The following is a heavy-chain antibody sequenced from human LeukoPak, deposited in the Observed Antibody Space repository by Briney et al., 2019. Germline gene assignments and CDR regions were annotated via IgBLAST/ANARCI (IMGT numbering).Heavy chain of an antibody. CDR3: ERRLTQNDCFDP. CDR2: TYYRSTWYN. CDR1: GDSVSSNSVT. V-gene: IGHV6-1*01. Sequence: SQTLSLTCAISGDSVSSNSVTWNWIRQSPSRGLEWLGRTYYRSTWYNDYAVSVRGRITVNPDTSKNQFSLHLNSVTPEDTAVYYWERRLTQNDCFDPWARESWSPSPQ. J-gene: IGHJ5*02. D-gene: IGHD1-1*01.